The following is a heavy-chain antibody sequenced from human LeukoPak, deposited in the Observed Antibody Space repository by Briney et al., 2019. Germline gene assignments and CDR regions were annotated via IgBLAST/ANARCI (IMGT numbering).Heavy chain of an antibody. CDR3: ARSLGYCSGGSCYPFDC. J-gene: IGHJ4*02. Sequence: GGSLRLSCAASGFSFSSFWMTWVRQTPGRGLEWAANIKQDGSEIYYVDSLKGRFIISRDNAKSSLYLQMNSLRAEDTAVYYCARSLGYCSGGSCYPFDCWGQGTLVTVSS. CDR1: GFSFSSFW. V-gene: IGHV3-7*04. CDR2: IKQDGSEI. D-gene: IGHD2-15*01.